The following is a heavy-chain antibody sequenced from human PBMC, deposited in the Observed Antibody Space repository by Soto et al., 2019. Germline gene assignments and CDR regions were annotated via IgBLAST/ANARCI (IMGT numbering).Heavy chain of an antibody. D-gene: IGHD3-10*01. CDR1: GGSISSYY. Sequence: SETLSLTCTVSGGSISSYYWSWIRQPPGKGLEWIGYIYYSGSTNFNPSLKTRVTMSVDTSKNQFSLKLSSVTAADTAVYYCARDYGSGSYDIDYWGQGTVVTVSS. V-gene: IGHV4-59*01. CDR2: IYYSGST. J-gene: IGHJ4*02. CDR3: ARDYGSGSYDIDY.